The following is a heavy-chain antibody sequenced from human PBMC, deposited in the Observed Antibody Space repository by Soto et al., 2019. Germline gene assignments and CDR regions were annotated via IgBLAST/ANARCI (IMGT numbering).Heavy chain of an antibody. D-gene: IGHD6-19*01. J-gene: IGHJ4*02. CDR1: GGSISGSY. V-gene: IGHV4-59*01. Sequence: KTSETLSLTCSVSGGSISGSYWSWIRQSPGKGLEWLGYVYYTGSTNYSPSLRSRVSISVDTSKNEFSLRLSSVTAPDTAVYFCARSVAVPGAHIDYWGQGTQVTVSS. CDR2: VYYTGST. CDR3: ARSVAVPGAHIDY.